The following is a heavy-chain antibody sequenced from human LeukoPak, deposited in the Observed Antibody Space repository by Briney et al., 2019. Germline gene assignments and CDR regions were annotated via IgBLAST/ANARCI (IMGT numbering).Heavy chain of an antibody. CDR3: AKDRGGWDNWFDP. D-gene: IGHD3-16*01. CDR1: GFTFSDYY. V-gene: IGHV3-23*01. CDR2: ISGSAAST. Sequence: GGSLRLSCAASGFTFSDYYMSWIRQAPGKGLEWVSGISGSAASTHYADSVKGRFTISRDNSKNTLYLQMNSLRAEDTAIYYCAKDRGGWDNWFDPWGQGTLVTVSS. J-gene: IGHJ5*02.